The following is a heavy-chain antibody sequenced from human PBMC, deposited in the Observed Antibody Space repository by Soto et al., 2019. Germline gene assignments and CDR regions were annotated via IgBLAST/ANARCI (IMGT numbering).Heavy chain of an antibody. V-gene: IGHV3-48*01. D-gene: IGHD6-19*01. J-gene: IGHJ3*02. Sequence: EVQLVESGGGLVQPGGSLRLSCAASGFTFSSYSMNWVRQAPGKGLEWVSYISSSSSTIYYADSVKGRFTISRDNAKNSLYLQMNSLRAEDTAVYYCARTYSSGEDAFDIWGQGTMVTVSS. CDR1: GFTFSSYS. CDR3: ARTYSSGEDAFDI. CDR2: ISSSSSTI.